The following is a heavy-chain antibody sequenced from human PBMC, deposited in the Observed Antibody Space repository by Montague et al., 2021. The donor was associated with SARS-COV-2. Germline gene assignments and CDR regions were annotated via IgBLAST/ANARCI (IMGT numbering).Heavy chain of an antibody. CDR3: TRHVHMTWPEPSPGFDY. CDR2: VHYSGRP. CDR1: GDSISSSSYN. Sequence: SETLSLTCTVSGDSISSSSYNWGWIRQPPGKGLEWIGSVHYSGRPYYNPSLKRRVTIYVYTSKNQLSLKLSSVTAADTAVYYCTRHVHMTWPEPSPGFDYWGQGTLVTVSS. J-gene: IGHJ4*02. V-gene: IGHV4-39*01. D-gene: IGHD1-1*01.